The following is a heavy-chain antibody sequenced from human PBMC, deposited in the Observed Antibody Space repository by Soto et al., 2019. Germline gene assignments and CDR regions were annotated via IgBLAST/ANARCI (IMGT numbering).Heavy chain of an antibody. Sequence: QVQLQESGPGLVKPSETLSLICTVSGGSISHHYWSWIRQPAGTRLEWIGRMYVTGTTNYNPSLKNRVSMSIDTSKNQFSLKLSSVTAADTAVYYCARNGGYTGYEEGNPFDLWGKGTMVTVSS. J-gene: IGHJ3*01. CDR2: MYVTGTT. CDR3: ARNGGYTGYEEGNPFDL. CDR1: GGSISHHY. D-gene: IGHD5-12*01. V-gene: IGHV4-4*07.